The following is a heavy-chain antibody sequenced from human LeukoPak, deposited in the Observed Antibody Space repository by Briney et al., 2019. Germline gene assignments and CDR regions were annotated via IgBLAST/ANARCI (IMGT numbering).Heavy chain of an antibody. D-gene: IGHD3-22*01. CDR2: IYPDDSDT. V-gene: IGHV5-51*01. Sequence: GESLQISCKGSGYSFTSYWIGWVRQMPGKGREWMGIIYPDDSDTRYSPSFQGQVTISADKSISTAYLQWSALRASDTAIYYCARHSYDSSDFHYMDVWGKGTTVTISS. CDR3: ARHSYDSSDFHYMDV. J-gene: IGHJ6*03. CDR1: GYSFTSYW.